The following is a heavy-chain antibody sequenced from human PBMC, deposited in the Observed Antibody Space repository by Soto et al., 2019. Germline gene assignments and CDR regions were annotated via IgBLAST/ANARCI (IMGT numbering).Heavy chain of an antibody. Sequence: SETLSLTCGVSGGSISSGGYSWSWIRQPPGKGLEWIGYIYHSGSTYYNPSLKSRVTISVDRSKNQFSLKLSSVTAADTAVYYCARDDSGYCSGGSCYSFGMDVWGQGTTVTVSS. CDR1: GGSISSGGYS. D-gene: IGHD2-15*01. CDR3: ARDDSGYCSGGSCYSFGMDV. V-gene: IGHV4-30-2*01. CDR2: IYHSGST. J-gene: IGHJ6*02.